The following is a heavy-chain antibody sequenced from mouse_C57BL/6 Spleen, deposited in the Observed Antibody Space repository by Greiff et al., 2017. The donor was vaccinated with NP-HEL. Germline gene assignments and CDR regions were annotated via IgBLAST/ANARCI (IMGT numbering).Heavy chain of an antibody. V-gene: IGHV5-17*01. J-gene: IGHJ2*01. CDR2: ISSGSSTI. CDR1: GFTFSDYG. CDR3: AREGIRGIGSRDGYFDY. D-gene: IGHD1-1*01. Sequence: EVKLMESGGGLVKPGGSLKLSCAASGFTFSDYGMHWVRQAPEKGLEWVAYISSGSSTIYYADTVKGRFTISRDNAKNTLFLQMTSLRSEDTAMYYCAREGIRGIGSRDGYFDYWGQGTTLTVSS.